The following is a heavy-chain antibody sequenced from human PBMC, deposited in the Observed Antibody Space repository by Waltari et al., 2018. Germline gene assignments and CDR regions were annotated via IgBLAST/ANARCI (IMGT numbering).Heavy chain of an antibody. J-gene: IGHJ5*02. D-gene: IGHD1-26*01. CDR1: GGSISSYY. CDR3: ASQGSGSYYFSP. Sequence: QVQLQESGPGLVKPSETLSLTCTVSGGSISSYYWSWIRQPPGKGLEWIGYNYYSGSTNYSPSLKGRVTMSVDTSKNQFSLKLSSVTAADTAVYYCASQGSGSYYFSPWGQGTLVTVSS. V-gene: IGHV4-59*12. CDR2: NYYSGST.